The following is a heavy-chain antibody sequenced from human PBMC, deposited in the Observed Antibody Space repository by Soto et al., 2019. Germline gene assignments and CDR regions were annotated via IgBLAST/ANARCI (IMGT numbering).Heavy chain of an antibody. Sequence: PGGSLRLSCAASGFTFSSYSMNWVRQAPGKGLEWVSSISSSSSYIYYADSVKGRFTISRDNAKNSLYLQMNSLRAEDTAVYYRARDHSFYYGSGSYYQRRTNDAFDIWGQGTMVTVSS. V-gene: IGHV3-21*01. CDR1: GFTFSSYS. D-gene: IGHD3-10*01. CDR2: ISSSSSYI. CDR3: ARDHSFYYGSGSYYQRRTNDAFDI. J-gene: IGHJ3*02.